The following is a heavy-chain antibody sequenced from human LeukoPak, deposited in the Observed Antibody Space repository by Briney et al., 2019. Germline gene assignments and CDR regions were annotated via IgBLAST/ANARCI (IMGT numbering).Heavy chain of an antibody. CDR3: ARGSNWPDY. CDR1: GFTFSDYY. J-gene: IGHJ4*02. V-gene: IGHV3-7*01. Sequence: GGSLRLSCAVSGFTFSDYYMSWIRQAPGKGLQYVAHIRGDGGETFHLDSVRGRVTISRDNAKNSLYLQMNSLRAEDTAVYYCARGSNWPDYWGQGTLVTVSS. CDR2: IRGDGGET. D-gene: IGHD1-1*01.